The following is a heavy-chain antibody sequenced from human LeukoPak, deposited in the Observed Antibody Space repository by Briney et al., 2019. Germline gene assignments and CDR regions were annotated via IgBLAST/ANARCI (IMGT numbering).Heavy chain of an antibody. V-gene: IGHV3-74*01. CDR3: TRDWRNMAFDM. D-gene: IGHD1-14*01. CDR1: GFTLSSYW. Sequence: GGSLRLSCAASGFTLSSYWMHWVRQAPGQGLVWVSRIISDGSRISYADSVKGRFSISRDNAKNTPYLQMNSLRAEDTAVYYCTRDWRNMAFDMWGQGTMVTVSS. J-gene: IGHJ3*02. CDR2: IISDGSRI.